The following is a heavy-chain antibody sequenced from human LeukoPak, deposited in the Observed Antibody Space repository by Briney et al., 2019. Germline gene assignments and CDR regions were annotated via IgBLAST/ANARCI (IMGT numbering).Heavy chain of an antibody. D-gene: IGHD6-6*01. Sequence: PSETLSLTCTVSGGSISSGGYYWSWIRQPPGKGLEWIGYIYHSGSTYYNPSLKSRVTISVDRSKNQFSLKLSSVTAADTAVYYCARDHQTIAARPGAFDIWGQGTMVTVSS. CDR2: IYHSGST. J-gene: IGHJ3*02. CDR1: GGSISSGGYY. V-gene: IGHV4-30-2*01. CDR3: ARDHQTIAARPGAFDI.